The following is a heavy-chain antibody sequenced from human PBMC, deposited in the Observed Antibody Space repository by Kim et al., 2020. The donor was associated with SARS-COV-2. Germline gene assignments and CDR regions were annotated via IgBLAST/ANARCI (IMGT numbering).Heavy chain of an antibody. D-gene: IGHD3-9*01. V-gene: IGHV1-24*01. CDR1: GYTLTELS. CDR2: FDPEKDET. CDR3: AMYRDHLTGYPY. Sequence: ASVKVSCKVSGYTLTELSIHWVRQAPGKGLEWMGGFDPEKDETIYAQKFQGRVTMTEDTSTNTGHMELNSLKSEDTAVYYCAMYRDHLTGYPYWGQGTLVTVSS. J-gene: IGHJ4*02.